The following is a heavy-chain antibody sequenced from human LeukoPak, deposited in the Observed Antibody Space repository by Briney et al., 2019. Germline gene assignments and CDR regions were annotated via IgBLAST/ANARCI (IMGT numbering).Heavy chain of an antibody. V-gene: IGHV3-21*01. J-gene: IGHJ4*02. CDR1: GFTFSSYS. D-gene: IGHD5-12*01. CDR2: ISSSSSSYI. CDR3: VQDGGYGAFDY. Sequence: GGSLRLSCAASGFTFSSYSMNWVRQAPGKGLEWVSSISSSSSSYIYYADSVKGRFTISRDNAKNSLYLQMNSLRAEDTAVYYCVQDGGYGAFDYWGQGTLVTVSS.